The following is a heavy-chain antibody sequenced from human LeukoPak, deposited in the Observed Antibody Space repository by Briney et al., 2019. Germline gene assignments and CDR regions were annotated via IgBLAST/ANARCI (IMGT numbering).Heavy chain of an antibody. D-gene: IGHD3-16*02. V-gene: IGHV3-23*01. J-gene: IGHJ4*02. CDR3: ARAPFYDYVWGSYRTFDY. CDR2: ISGSGGST. CDR1: GFTFSSYA. Sequence: PGGSLRLSCAASGFTFSSYAMSWVRQAPGKGLEWVSAISGSGGSTYYADSVKGRFTISRDNSKNTLYLQMNSLRAEDTAVYYCARAPFYDYVWGSYRTFDYWGQGTLVTVSS.